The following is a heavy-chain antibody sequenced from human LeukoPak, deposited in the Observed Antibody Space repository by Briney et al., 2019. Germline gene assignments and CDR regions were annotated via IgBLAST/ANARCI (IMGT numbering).Heavy chain of an antibody. CDR2: IKSKTDGGTI. CDR3: TTSYYDSSGFRA. D-gene: IGHD3-22*01. CDR1: GFSLNNAW. V-gene: IGHV3-15*01. J-gene: IGHJ4*02. Sequence: GGSLRLSCAASGFSLNNAWMSWVRQAPGKGLEWVGRIKSKTDGGTIDYAAPVKGRSTISRDDSRNTVYLLMNSLKIEDTAVYYCTTSYYDSSGFRAWGQGTLVTVSS.